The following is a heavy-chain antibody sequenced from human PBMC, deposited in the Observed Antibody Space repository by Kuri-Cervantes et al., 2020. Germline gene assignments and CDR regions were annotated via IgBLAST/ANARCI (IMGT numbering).Heavy chain of an antibody. V-gene: IGHV3-30-3*01. CDR3: AKDQEGQYCSSTSCPSGADGMAV. J-gene: IGHJ6*02. Sequence: GESLKISCAASGFTFSSYAMHWVRQAPGKGLEWVAVISYDGSNKYYADSVKGRFTISRDNSKNTLYLQMNSLRAEDTAVYYCAKDQEGQYCSSTSCPSGADGMAVWGQGTTVTVSS. CDR1: GFTFSSYA. D-gene: IGHD2-2*01. CDR2: ISYDGSNK.